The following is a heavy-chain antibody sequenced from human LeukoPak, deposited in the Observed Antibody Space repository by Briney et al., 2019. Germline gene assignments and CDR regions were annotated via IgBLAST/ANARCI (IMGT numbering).Heavy chain of an antibody. J-gene: IGHJ4*02. V-gene: IGHV3-74*01. D-gene: IGHD3-22*01. CDR3: AAGNYYDSRGYYTFGH. Sequence: GGSLRLSCAASGFTFNKYWMHWVRQAPGKGLVWVSRINGDGTITSYADSAKGGFTISRDNAKNRLYLQMSSLRAEDTAVYYCAAGNYYDSRGYYTFGHWGQGTLVTVSS. CDR1: GFTFNKYW. CDR2: INGDGTIT.